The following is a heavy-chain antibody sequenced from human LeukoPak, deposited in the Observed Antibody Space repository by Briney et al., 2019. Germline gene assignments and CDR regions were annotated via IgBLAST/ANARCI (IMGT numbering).Heavy chain of an antibody. J-gene: IGHJ4*02. CDR1: GFTFSSYA. CDR3: GRDRGVITDRFDC. D-gene: IGHD3-10*01. CDR2: ISYDGSNK. Sequence: GGSLRLSCAASGFTFSSYAMHWVRQAPGKGLEWVAVISYDGSNKYYADSGKGRFTISRDNSKNTLYLQMNGLRAEDTAVYYCGRDRGVITDRFDCWGQGTLVTVSS. V-gene: IGHV3-30*01.